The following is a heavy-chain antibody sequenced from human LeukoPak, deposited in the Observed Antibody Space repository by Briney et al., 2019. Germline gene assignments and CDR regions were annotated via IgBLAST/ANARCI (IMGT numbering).Heavy chain of an antibody. CDR2: ISRSGSTI. V-gene: IGHV3-11*04. CDR1: GFTFSDYN. CDR3: ARDTGDYDYVWGSYRYLGYFDY. Sequence: GGSLRLSCAASGFTFSDYNMRWIRQAPGKGLEWVSSISRSGSTIYYADSVKGRFTISRDNAKNSLYLQMNSLRAEDTAVYYCARDTGDYDYVWGSYRYLGYFDYWGQGTLVTVSS. J-gene: IGHJ4*02. D-gene: IGHD3-16*02.